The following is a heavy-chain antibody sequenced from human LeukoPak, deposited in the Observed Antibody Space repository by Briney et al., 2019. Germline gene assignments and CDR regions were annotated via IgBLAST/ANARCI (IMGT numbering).Heavy chain of an antibody. CDR1: GGTSSSYA. V-gene: IGHV1-69*06. J-gene: IGHJ3*02. CDR3: AIIAGRDGYNREPNDAFDI. D-gene: IGHD5-24*01. CDR2: IIPIFGTA. Sequence: ASVKVSCKASGGTSSSYAISRVRQAPGQGLEWMGGIIPIFGTANYAQKSQGRVTITADKSTSTAYMELSSLRSEDTAVYYCAIIAGRDGYNREPNDAFDIWGQGTMVTVSS.